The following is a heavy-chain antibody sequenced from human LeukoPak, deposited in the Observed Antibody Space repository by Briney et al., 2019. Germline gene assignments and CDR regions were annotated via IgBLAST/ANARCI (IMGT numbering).Heavy chain of an antibody. J-gene: IGHJ4*02. CDR1: GFTFSSYA. CDR3: AKSAPRDTIFGVAGGY. D-gene: IGHD3-3*01. Sequence: GGSLRLSCAASGFTFSSYAMSWVRQAPGKGLEWVSAISGSGGSTYYADSVKGRFTISRDNSKNTLYLQMNSLRAEDTAVYYCAKSAPRDTIFGVAGGYWGQGTLVTVSS. V-gene: IGHV3-23*01. CDR2: ISGSGGST.